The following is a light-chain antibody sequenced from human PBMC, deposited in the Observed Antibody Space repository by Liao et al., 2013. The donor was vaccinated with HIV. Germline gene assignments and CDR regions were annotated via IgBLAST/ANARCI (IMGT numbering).Light chain of an antibody. CDR1: NLGSRG. J-gene: IGLJ1*01. V-gene: IGLV3-21*01. CDR3: QVWDNSRDHYV. CDR2: YDS. Sequence: YVLTQPPSVSVAPGQTAVLPCEGNNLGSRGVHWYQQRPGQAPVLVIYYDSDRPSGIPERFSGSNSGNTATLTISGVEAGDEADYYXQVWDNSRDHYVFGSGTKVTVL.